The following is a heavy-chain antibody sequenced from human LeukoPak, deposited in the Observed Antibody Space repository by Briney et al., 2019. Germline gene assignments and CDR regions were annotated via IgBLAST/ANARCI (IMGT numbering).Heavy chain of an antibody. V-gene: IGHV1-69*05. CDR2: IIPIFGTA. CDR1: GGTFSSYA. CDR3: ARTDYGDYGRPFDY. J-gene: IGHJ4*02. Sequence: ASVKVSCKASGGTFSSYAISWVRQAPGQGLEWMGRIIPIFGTANYAQKFQGRVTITTDESTSTAYMELSSLRSEDTAVYYCARTDYGDYGRPFDYWGQGTLVTFSS. D-gene: IGHD4-17*01.